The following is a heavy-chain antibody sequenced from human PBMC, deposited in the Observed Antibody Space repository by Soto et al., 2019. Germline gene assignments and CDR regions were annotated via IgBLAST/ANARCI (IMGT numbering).Heavy chain of an antibody. Sequence: ASVKVSCKASGYTFTSYGISWVRQAPGQGLEWMGWISAYNGNTNYAQKLQGRVTMTTDTSTSTAYMELRSLRSDDTAVYYCARGTMVRGVGRTHHNYGMGVWGQGTTVTVSS. V-gene: IGHV1-18*01. CDR2: ISAYNGNT. CDR3: ARGTMVRGVGRTHHNYGMGV. CDR1: GYTFTSYG. J-gene: IGHJ6*02. D-gene: IGHD3-10*01.